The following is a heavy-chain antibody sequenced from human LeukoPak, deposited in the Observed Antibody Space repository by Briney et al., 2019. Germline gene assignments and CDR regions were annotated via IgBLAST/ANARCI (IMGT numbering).Heavy chain of an antibody. D-gene: IGHD2-2*02. Sequence: GGSLRLSCAASGFTFSSYAMHWVRQAPGKGLEWVAVISYDGSNKYYADSVKGRFTISRDNSKNTLYLQMNSLRAEDTAVYYCASLGYCSSTSCYRPYYYYGMDVWGQGTTVTVSS. CDR2: ISYDGSNK. J-gene: IGHJ6*02. CDR3: ASLGYCSSTSCYRPYYYYGMDV. V-gene: IGHV3-30-3*01. CDR1: GFTFSSYA.